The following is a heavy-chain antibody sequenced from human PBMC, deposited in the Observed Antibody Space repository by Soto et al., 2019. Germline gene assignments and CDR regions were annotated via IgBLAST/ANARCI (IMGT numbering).Heavy chain of an antibody. J-gene: IGHJ4*02. Sequence: SETLSLTCTVSGGSISSYYWSWIRQPPGKGLEWIGYIYYSGSTNYNPSLKSRVTISVDTSKNQFSLKLSSVTAADTAVYYCARSRGYEIDYWGQGTLVTVYS. V-gene: IGHV4-59*12. D-gene: IGHD5-12*01. CDR1: GGSISSYY. CDR3: ARSRGYEIDY. CDR2: IYYSGST.